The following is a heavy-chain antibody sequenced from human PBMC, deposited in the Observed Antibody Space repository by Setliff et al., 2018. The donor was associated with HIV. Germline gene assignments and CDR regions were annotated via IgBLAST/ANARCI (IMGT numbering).Heavy chain of an antibody. CDR1: GYSFTNYA. V-gene: IGHV7-4-1*02. J-gene: IGHJ5*02. CDR2: INTHTGSP. D-gene: IGHD4-17*01. Sequence: RASVKVSCKASGYSFTNYAMNWVRQAPGQGLEWMGWINTHTGSPTYAQAFTGRFVFSVDTSVSTAYLQISSLKAEDTAVYYCARALYGDYGGDINWFDPWGQGTLVTVSS. CDR3: ARALYGDYGGDINWFDP.